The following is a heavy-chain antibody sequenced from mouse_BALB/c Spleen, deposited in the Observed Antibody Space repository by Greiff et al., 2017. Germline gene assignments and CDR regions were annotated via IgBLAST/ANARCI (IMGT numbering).Heavy chain of an antibody. Sequence: DVKLVESGGGLVKPGGSLKLSCAASGFAFSSYDMSWVRQTPEKRLEWVAYISSGGGSTYYPDTVKGRFTISRDNAKNTLYLQMSSLKSEDTAMYYCARLRLHWYFDVWGAGTTVTVSS. CDR1: GFAFSSYD. J-gene: IGHJ1*01. V-gene: IGHV5-12-1*01. CDR2: ISSGGGST. CDR3: ARLRLHWYFDV. D-gene: IGHD2-12*01.